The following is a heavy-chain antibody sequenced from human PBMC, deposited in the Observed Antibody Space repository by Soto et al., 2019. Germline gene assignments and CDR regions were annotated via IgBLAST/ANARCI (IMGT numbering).Heavy chain of an antibody. J-gene: IGHJ6*02. CDR1: GYTFTGYY. D-gene: IGHD6-19*01. Sequence: GASVKVSCKASGYTFTGYYMHWVRQAPGQGLEWMGWINPNSGSTNYAQKFQGRVTMTRDTSTSTAYMELSSLRSEDTAVYYCARDHFVVAGTSHDYYYYGMDVWGHGTTVTVSS. CDR3: ARDHFVVAGTSHDYYYYGMDV. CDR2: INPNSGST. V-gene: IGHV1-2*02.